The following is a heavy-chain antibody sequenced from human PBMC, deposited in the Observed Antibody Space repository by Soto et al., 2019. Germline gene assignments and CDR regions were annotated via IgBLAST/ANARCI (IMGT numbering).Heavy chain of an antibody. CDR2: IYYSGST. Sequence: TLCLTCTVSGGSISSGGYYWSWIRQHPGKGLEWIGYIYYSGSTYYNPSLKSRVTISVDTSKNQFSLKLSSVTAADTAVYYCARGLTKNYYDSSGYYRFDYWGQGNLVTVSS. D-gene: IGHD3-22*01. V-gene: IGHV4-31*03. CDR1: GGSISSGGYY. J-gene: IGHJ4*02. CDR3: ARGLTKNYYDSSGYYRFDY.